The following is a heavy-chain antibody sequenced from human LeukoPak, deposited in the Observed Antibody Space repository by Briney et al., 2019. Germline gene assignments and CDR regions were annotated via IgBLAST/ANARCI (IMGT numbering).Heavy chain of an antibody. CDR1: GFTFSSYA. V-gene: IGHV3-23*01. Sequence: GGSLKLSCAASGFTFSSYAMSWVRQAPGKGLEWVSAISGSGGSTYYADSVKGRFTISRDNSKNTLYLQMNSLRAEDTAVYCCAKFGILYQLLMGYFDYWGQGTLVTVSS. J-gene: IGHJ4*02. CDR2: ISGSGGST. D-gene: IGHD2-2*01. CDR3: AKFGILYQLLMGYFDY.